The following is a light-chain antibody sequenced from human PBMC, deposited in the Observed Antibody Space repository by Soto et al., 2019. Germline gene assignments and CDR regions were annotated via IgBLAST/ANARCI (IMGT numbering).Light chain of an antibody. J-gene: IGKJ5*01. CDR2: AAS. V-gene: IGKV1-39*01. CDR3: QQSYSTPPIP. Sequence: DVQMTQSPSSLSASLGDRVTITCRASQSISSYLNWYQQKPGKAPKLLIYAASSLQSGVPSRFSGSGSGTDFTLTISSLQPEDFATYYCQQSYSTPPIPFGQGTRLEI. CDR1: QSISSY.